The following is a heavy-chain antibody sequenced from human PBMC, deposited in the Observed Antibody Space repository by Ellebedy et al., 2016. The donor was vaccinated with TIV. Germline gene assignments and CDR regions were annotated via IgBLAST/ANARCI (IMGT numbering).Heavy chain of an antibody. CDR2: IYYSGST. CDR1: GGSISNYY. V-gene: IGHV4-59*01. J-gene: IGHJ4*02. Sequence: MPSETLSLTCIVSGGSISNYYWSWIRQPPGKGLEWIGSIYYSGSTNYNPSLKSRVIISVDTSKNQFSLKLSSVTAADTAVYYCARGPPRFDYWGQGTLVTVSS. CDR3: ARGPPRFDY.